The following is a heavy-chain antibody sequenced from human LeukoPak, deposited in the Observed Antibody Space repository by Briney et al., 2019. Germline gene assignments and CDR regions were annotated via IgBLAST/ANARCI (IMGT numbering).Heavy chain of an antibody. Sequence: NSSETLSLTCAVYGGSFSGYYWSWIRQPPGKGLEWIGEINHSGSTNYNPSLKSRATISVDTSKNQFSLKLSSVTAADTAVYYCAREGYSSSWYIGKHRNNWFDPWGQGTLVTVSS. J-gene: IGHJ5*02. V-gene: IGHV4-34*01. D-gene: IGHD6-13*01. CDR1: GGSFSGYY. CDR2: INHSGST. CDR3: AREGYSSSWYIGKHRNNWFDP.